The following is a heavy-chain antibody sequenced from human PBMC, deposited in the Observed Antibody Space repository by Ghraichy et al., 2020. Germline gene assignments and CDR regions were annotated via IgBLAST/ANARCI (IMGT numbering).Heavy chain of an antibody. CDR1: GFTFSSYG. V-gene: IGHV3-7*01. Sequence: GGSLRLSCAASGFTFSSYGMSWVRQAPGKGLEWVANIRRNGGDKYYVDSVKGRFTISRDNSKNTLYLQMNSLRAEDTAVYYCARDLYGDTAYDIWGQGSMVTVYS. D-gene: IGHD4-17*01. CDR2: IRRNGGDK. CDR3: ARDLYGDTAYDI. J-gene: IGHJ3*02.